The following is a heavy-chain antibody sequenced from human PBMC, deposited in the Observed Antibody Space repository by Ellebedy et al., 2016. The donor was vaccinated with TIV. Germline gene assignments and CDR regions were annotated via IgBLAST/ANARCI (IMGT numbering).Heavy chain of an antibody. CDR3: ALERRCSSTSCYLYSFDY. CDR1: GGSISSRSYY. D-gene: IGHD2-2*01. J-gene: IGHJ4*02. Sequence: MPSETLSLTCTVSGGSISSRSYYWGWIRQPPGKNLEWIGTIYYNGNAYYNPSLRSRVSISIDTSKNQFSLRLSSVTAADTAVYYCALERRCSSTSCYLYSFDYWGQGTLVTVSS. V-gene: IGHV4-39*07. CDR2: IYYNGNA.